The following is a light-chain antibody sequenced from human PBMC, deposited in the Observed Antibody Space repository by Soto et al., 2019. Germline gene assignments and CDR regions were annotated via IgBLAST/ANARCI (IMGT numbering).Light chain of an antibody. Sequence: VLTQSPSTLSLSPGERATLSCRASQSGSSSYLAWYQQKPDQAPSLLIYGASIRATGIPDRFSGSGSGTDFALTISRLEPEDFAVYYCQQYGRSPLTFGGGTKVEIK. V-gene: IGKV3-20*01. CDR1: QSGSSSY. CDR2: GAS. J-gene: IGKJ4*01. CDR3: QQYGRSPLT.